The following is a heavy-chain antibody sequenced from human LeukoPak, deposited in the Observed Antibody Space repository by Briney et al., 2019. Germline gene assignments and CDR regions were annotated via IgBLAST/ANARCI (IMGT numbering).Heavy chain of an antibody. CDR2: IDPNSGGT. V-gene: IGHV1-2*02. CDR1: GYTFTGYY. D-gene: IGHD5-18*01. Sequence: ASVKVSCKASGYTFTGYYMHWVRQAPGQGLEWMGWIDPNSGGTNYAQKFQGRVTMTRDTSISTAYMVLNRLRSDDTAVYYCAKEHGYSYGYPLDYWGQGTLVTVSS. J-gene: IGHJ4*02. CDR3: AKEHGYSYGYPLDY.